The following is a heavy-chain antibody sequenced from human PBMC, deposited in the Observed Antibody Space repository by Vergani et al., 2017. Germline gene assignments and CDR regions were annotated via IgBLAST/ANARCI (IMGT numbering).Heavy chain of an antibody. CDR3: ARDLRLLYNRFGP. CDR2: TWYDGNNK. Sequence: QVQLVESGGGVVQPGRSLRLSCSASGFTFNQYGMHWVRQAPGKGLEWVAVTWYDGNNKQYADSVKGRFTISRDNSKSTMYLQMNSLRDEDTCVYYCARDLRLLYNRFGPWGQGTLVTVSS. D-gene: IGHD1-14*01. V-gene: IGHV3-33*01. CDR1: GFTFNQYG. J-gene: IGHJ5*02.